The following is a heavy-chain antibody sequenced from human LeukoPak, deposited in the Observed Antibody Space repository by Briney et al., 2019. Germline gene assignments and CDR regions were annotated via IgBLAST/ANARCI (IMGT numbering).Heavy chain of an antibody. D-gene: IGHD2-15*01. CDR2: ISTGNGDT. Sequence: GASVKVSCKTSGYTSTKNALHWVRQAPGQRLEWMGWISTGNGDTKYSQKFQGRVTLTRDTSASTVYVELNSLRSEDTAVYYCGRGGSSGVDYWGQGTLVTVSS. J-gene: IGHJ4*02. V-gene: IGHV1-3*04. CDR3: GRGGSSGVDY. CDR1: GYTSTKNA.